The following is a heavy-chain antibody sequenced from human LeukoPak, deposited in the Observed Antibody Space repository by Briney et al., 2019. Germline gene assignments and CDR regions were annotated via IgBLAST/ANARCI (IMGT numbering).Heavy chain of an antibody. CDR2: IYYSGST. D-gene: IGHD3-3*01. CDR3: ARGSTPYYDFWSGYHWYFDL. Sequence: SETLSLTCTVSGGSISSGGYYWSWIRQHPGKGLEWIGYIYYSGSTCYNPSLKSRVTISVDTSKNQFSLKLSSVTAADTAVYYCARGSTPYYDFWSGYHWYFDLWGRGTLVTVSS. J-gene: IGHJ2*01. V-gene: IGHV4-31*03. CDR1: GGSISSGGYY.